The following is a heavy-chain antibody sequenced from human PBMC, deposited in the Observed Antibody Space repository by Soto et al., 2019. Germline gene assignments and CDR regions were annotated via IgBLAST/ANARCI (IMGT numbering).Heavy chain of an antibody. CDR2: ISYDGSNK. Sequence: GGSLRLSXAASGFTFSSYGMHWVRQAPGKGLEWVAVISYDGSNKYYADSVKGRFTISRDNSKNTLYLQMNSLRAEDTAVYYCANPPSSGWFRVTTYYGMDVWGQGTTVTVSS. CDR1: GFTFSSYG. D-gene: IGHD6-19*01. V-gene: IGHV3-30*18. CDR3: ANPPSSGWFRVTTYYGMDV. J-gene: IGHJ6*02.